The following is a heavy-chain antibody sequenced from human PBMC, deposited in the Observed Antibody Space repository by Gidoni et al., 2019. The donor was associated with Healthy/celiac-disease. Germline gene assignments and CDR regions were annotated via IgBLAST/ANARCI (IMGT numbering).Heavy chain of an antibody. CDR2: ISYDGSNK. J-gene: IGHJ4*02. CDR1: GLTFSSYA. D-gene: IGHD6-13*01. V-gene: IGHV3-30-3*01. Sequence: QVQLVESVGGVVQTVRSLGLSCADSGLTFSSYAMHWVRQAHGKGLEWVAVISYDGSNKYYADSVKGRFTISRDNSKNTLYLQMNSLRAEDTAVYYCAIIPRIAATDYWGQGTLVTVSS. CDR3: AIIPRIAATDY.